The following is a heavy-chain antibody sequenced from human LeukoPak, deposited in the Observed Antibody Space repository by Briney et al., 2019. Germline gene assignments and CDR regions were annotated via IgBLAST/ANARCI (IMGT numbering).Heavy chain of an antibody. V-gene: IGHV4-59*12. Sequence: SETLSLTCTVSGGSISVFYWSWIRQPPGKGLEWIGYIYYSGSTNYNPSLKSRVTISVDASKNQFSLKLSSVTAADTAVYYCARDRGFMVRGSRRGYDDYYYYMDVWGKGTTVTISS. CDR2: IYYSGST. D-gene: IGHD3-10*01. CDR3: ARDRGFMVRGSRRGYDDYYYYMDV. CDR1: GGSISVFY. J-gene: IGHJ6*03.